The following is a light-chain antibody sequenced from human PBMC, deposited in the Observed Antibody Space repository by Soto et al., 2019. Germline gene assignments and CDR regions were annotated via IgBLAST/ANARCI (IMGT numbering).Light chain of an antibody. Sequence: EIVMTQSPATLSVSPGERATLSCRASQSVRSNLAWYQQKPGQAPRLVIYAASTSATGIPHRFSCSVSGTEFTLTIGSLQSEDFAVYYCQQYNEWPPFTFGQGTRLEI. CDR3: QQYNEWPPFT. CDR2: AAS. V-gene: IGKV3-15*01. CDR1: QSVRSN. J-gene: IGKJ5*01.